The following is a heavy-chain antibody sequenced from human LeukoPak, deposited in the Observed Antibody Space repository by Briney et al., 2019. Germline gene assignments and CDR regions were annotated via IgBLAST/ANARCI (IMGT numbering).Heavy chain of an antibody. V-gene: IGHV4-59*01. J-gene: IGHJ4*02. D-gene: IGHD3-3*01. Sequence: SETLSLTCTVSGGSISSYYWSWIRQPPGKGLEWIGYIYYSGSTNYNPSLTSRVTISVDTSKNQFSLKLSSVTAADTAVYYCGRVPSTIFGVVTYYFDYWGQEPLVTVSS. CDR1: GGSISSYY. CDR3: GRVPSTIFGVVTYYFDY. CDR2: IYYSGST.